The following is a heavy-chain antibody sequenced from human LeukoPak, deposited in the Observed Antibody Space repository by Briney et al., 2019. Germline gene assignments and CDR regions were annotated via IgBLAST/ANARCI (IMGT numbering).Heavy chain of an antibody. Sequence: SETLSLTCTVSGCSISSGSYYWSWIRQPAGKGLEWIGRIYTSGSTNYNPSLKSRVTISVDTSKNQFSLKLSSVTAADTAVYYCAKSVYGGNPLDIWGQGTMVTVSS. J-gene: IGHJ3*02. CDR3: AKSVYGGNPLDI. CDR2: IYTSGST. CDR1: GCSISSGSYY. V-gene: IGHV4-61*02. D-gene: IGHD4-23*01.